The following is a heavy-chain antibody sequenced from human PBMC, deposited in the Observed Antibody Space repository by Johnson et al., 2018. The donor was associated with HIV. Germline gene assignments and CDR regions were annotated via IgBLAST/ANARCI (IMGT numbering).Heavy chain of an antibody. CDR1: GFTFSSYW. D-gene: IGHD6-13*01. V-gene: IGHV3-74*01. CDR3: ARERIGYSSSGDGFDI. J-gene: IGHJ3*02. CDR2: INNDGRST. Sequence: VQLVESGGGLVQPGGSLRLSCAASGFTFSSYWMHWVRQAPGKGLVWVSRINNDGRSTTYADSVKGRFTISRDNAKNTLYLQMNSLRAEDTAVYYCARERIGYSSSGDGFDIWGQGTMVTVSS.